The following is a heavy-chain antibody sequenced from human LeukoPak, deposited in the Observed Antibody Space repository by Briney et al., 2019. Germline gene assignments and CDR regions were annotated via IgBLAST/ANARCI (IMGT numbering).Heavy chain of an antibody. J-gene: IGHJ5*02. CDR3: ARRGYCSGGSCYAGLNWFDP. CDR1: GGSISSGDHY. Sequence: PSQTLSLTCTVSGGSISSGDHYWSWIRQLPGKVLEWIGHLYYSGSTYYNPSLKSRVTISVDTSKNQFSLKLSSVSAADTAVYYWARRGYCSGGSCYAGLNWFDPWGQGTLVTVSS. CDR2: LYYSGST. D-gene: IGHD2-15*01. V-gene: IGHV4-30-4*01.